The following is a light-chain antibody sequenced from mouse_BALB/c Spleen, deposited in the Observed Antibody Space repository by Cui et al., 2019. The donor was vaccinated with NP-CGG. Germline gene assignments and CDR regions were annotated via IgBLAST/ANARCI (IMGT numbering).Light chain of an antibody. CDR2: GTN. Sequence: VTQVSALTTSPGETVTLTCRSSTGAVTSSNYANWVQEKPDHLFTGLIGGTNNRAPGVPARFSGSLIGDKAVLTITGAQTEDEAIYFCALWYSNHWVFGGGTKLTVL. CDR1: TGAVTSSNY. J-gene: IGLJ1*01. CDR3: ALWYSNHWV. V-gene: IGLV1*01.